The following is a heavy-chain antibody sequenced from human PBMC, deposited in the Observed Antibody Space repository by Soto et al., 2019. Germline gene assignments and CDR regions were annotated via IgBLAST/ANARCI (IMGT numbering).Heavy chain of an antibody. D-gene: IGHD3-3*01. V-gene: IGHV1-46*01. CDR2: INPSGGST. J-gene: IGHJ4*02. Sequence: ASVKVSCKASGYTFTSYYMHWVRQAPGQGLEWMGIINPSGGSTSYAQKFQGRVTMTRDTSTSTVYMELSSLRSEDTAVYYCARDRRNTIFGVVILLDYWGQGTLVTVSS. CDR3: ARDRRNTIFGVVILLDY. CDR1: GYTFTSYY.